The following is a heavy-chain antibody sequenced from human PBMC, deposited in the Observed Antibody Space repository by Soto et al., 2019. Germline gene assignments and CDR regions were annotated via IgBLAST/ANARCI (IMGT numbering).Heavy chain of an antibody. CDR1: GYSFTSYW. D-gene: IGHD3-3*01. CDR3: ARLGAIWSGYPFYFDY. CDR2: IYPGDSDT. Sequence: PGESLKISCKGSGYSFTSYWIGWVRQMPGKGLEWMGIIYPGDSDTRYSPSFQGQVTISADKSISTAYLQLSSLKASDTAMYYCARLGAIWSGYPFYFDYWGQGTLVTVSS. V-gene: IGHV5-51*01. J-gene: IGHJ4*02.